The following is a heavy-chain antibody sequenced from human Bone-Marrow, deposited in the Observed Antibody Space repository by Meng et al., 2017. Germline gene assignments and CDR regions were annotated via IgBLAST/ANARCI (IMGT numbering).Heavy chain of an antibody. J-gene: IGHJ4*02. Sequence: QVQLPQWGAGLFKPSETLSLTCAVYGGSFSGYYWSWIRQPPGKGLEWIGEINHSGSTNYNPSLKSRVTISVDTSKNQFSLKLSSVTAADTAVYYCARGGVRGGIDYWGQGTLVTVSS. D-gene: IGHD3-10*01. CDR1: GGSFSGYY. CDR2: INHSGST. CDR3: ARGGVRGGIDY. V-gene: IGHV4-34*01.